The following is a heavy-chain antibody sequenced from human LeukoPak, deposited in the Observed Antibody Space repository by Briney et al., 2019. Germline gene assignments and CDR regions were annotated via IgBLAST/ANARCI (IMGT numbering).Heavy chain of an antibody. CDR2: INPNSGVT. J-gene: IGHJ6*03. V-gene: IGHV1-2*02. D-gene: IGHD5-12*01. Sequence: ASVKVSCKASGYTFSGFYIHWVRQAPGQGLEWMGRINPNSGVTNYAQKLQGRVTITRDTSIDTAYMQLSRLRSDDTAVYYCAKDRYGDYEAPFHYYMDAWGRGTTVTVSS. CDR1: GYTFSGFY. CDR3: AKDRYGDYEAPFHYYMDA.